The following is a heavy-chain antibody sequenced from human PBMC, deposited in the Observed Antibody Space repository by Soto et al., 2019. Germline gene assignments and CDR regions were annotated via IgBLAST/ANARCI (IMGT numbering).Heavy chain of an antibody. CDR1: GGSISGYY. V-gene: IGHV4-34*01. D-gene: IGHD3-9*01. J-gene: IGHJ4*02. Sequence: SETLSLTCAVYGGSISGYYWSWIRQPPGKGLEWIGEINHSGSTNYNPSLKSRVTISVDTSKNQFSLKLSSVTAADTAVYYCARVTLRDDILTGYDYWGQGTLVTVSS. CDR2: INHSGST. CDR3: ARVTLRDDILTGYDY.